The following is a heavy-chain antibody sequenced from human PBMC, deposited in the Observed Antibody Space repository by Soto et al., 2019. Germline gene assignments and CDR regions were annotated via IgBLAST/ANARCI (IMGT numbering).Heavy chain of an antibody. D-gene: IGHD3-10*01. Sequence: GSLRLYCAASGFTFSSYAMSWVRQAPGKGLEWVSAISGSGGSTYYADSVKGRFTISRDNSKNTLYLQMNSLRAEDTAVYYCARDSGYGSWSSVNHYLDFWGRGALVTVSS. CDR2: ISGSGGST. J-gene: IGHJ4*01. CDR1: GFTFSSYA. V-gene: IGHV3-23*01. CDR3: ARDSGYGSWSSVNHYLDF.